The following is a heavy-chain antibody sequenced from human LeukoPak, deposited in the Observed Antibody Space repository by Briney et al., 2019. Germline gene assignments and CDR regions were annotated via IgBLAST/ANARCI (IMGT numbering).Heavy chain of an antibody. J-gene: IGHJ6*03. D-gene: IGHD2-15*01. V-gene: IGHV1-18*01. CDR3: ARKVGYCSGGSCYHHYYYYMDV. Sequence: ASVKVSCKASGYTFTSYGISWVRQAPGQGLEWMGWISAYNGNTNYAQKLQGRVTMTTDTSTSTAYMELRSLRSDDTAVYYCARKVGYCSGGSCYHHYYYYMDVWGKGTTVTVSS. CDR2: ISAYNGNT. CDR1: GYTFTSYG.